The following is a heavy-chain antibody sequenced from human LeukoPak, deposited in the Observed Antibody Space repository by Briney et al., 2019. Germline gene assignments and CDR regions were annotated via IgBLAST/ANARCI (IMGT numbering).Heavy chain of an antibody. Sequence: SQTLPLTCVISGDSVSSNSAAWNWIRQSPSRGLEWLGRTYFKFRWFNDYAGSVTGRITINPDTSRNQFFLQLRSVTPDDTAVYYCARDRRVSRGFDSWGQGTLVTVSS. J-gene: IGHJ4*02. V-gene: IGHV6-1*01. D-gene: IGHD3-10*01. CDR1: GDSVSSNSAA. CDR2: TYFKFRWFN. CDR3: ARDRRVSRGFDS.